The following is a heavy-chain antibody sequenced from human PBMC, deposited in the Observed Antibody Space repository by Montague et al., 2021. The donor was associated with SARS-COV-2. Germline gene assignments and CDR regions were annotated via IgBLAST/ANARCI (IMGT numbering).Heavy chain of an antibody. J-gene: IGHJ4*02. D-gene: IGHD5-24*01. Sequence: SETLSLTCAVSGGSISSQNWWNWVRQSPGKGLEWIGEIYHDGTTNYNPSLNSRVTISVDKSKNQFSLNLNSVTAADTAVYYCAREGSRDGYDEGFDYWGQGTPVTVSS. CDR1: GGSISSQNW. CDR2: IYHDGTT. CDR3: AREGSRDGYDEGFDY. V-gene: IGHV4-4*02.